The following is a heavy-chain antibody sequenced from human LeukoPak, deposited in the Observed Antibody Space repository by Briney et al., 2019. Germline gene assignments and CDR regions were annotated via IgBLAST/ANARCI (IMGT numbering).Heavy chain of an antibody. Sequence: ASVKVSCKASGYSSNTYGFTWVRQAPGQGLQWIGWISDNNDYTQYAHNLQGRVTMTTDTSTSTGYMELRSLRPDDTAVYYCANVAKGRYFFYYMDVWGTGTTVTVSS. CDR2: ISDNNDYT. V-gene: IGHV1-18*01. J-gene: IGHJ6*03. CDR1: GYSSNTYG. D-gene: IGHD3-9*01. CDR3: ANVAKGRYFFYYMDV.